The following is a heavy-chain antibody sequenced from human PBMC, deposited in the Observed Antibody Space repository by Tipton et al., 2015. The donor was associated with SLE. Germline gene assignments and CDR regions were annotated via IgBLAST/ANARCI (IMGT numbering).Heavy chain of an antibody. CDR2: IYYSGST. CDR1: GDSISGHY. CDR3: ARDLRSGGYYYYYYMDV. J-gene: IGHJ6*03. V-gene: IGHV4-59*11. D-gene: IGHD1-14*01. Sequence: TLSLTCTVSGDSISGHYRSWIRQPPGKGLEWIGYIYYSGSTNYNPSLKSRVTISVDTSKNQFSLKLSSVTAADTAVYYCARDLRSGGYYYYYYMDVWGKGTTVTVSS.